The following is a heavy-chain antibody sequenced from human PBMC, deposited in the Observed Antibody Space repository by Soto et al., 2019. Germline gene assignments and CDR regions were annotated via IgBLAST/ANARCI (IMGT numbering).Heavy chain of an antibody. CDR2: IYYSGST. J-gene: IGHJ4*02. Sequence: SETLSLTCTVSGGSISSSSYYWGWIRQPPGKGLEWIGSIYYSGSTYYNPSLKSRVTISVDTSKNQFSLKLSSVTAADTAVYYCATVSDYGDYADYWGQGTLVTVSS. CDR3: ATVSDYGDYADY. D-gene: IGHD4-17*01. CDR1: GGSISSSSYY. V-gene: IGHV4-39*01.